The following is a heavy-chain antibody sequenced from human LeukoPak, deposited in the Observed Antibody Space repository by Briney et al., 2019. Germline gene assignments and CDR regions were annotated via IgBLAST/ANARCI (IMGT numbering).Heavy chain of an antibody. V-gene: IGHV3-15*07. J-gene: IGHJ4*02. D-gene: IGHD3-22*01. CDR3: TTLLFRSGYYRNDY. CDR1: GFTFSNAW. Sequence: PGGSLRLSCAASGFTFSNAWMNWVRQAPGKGLEWVGRIKSKTDGGTTDYAAPVKGRFTISRDDSKNTLYLQMNSLKTEDTAVYYCTTLLFRSGYYRNDYWGQGTLVTVSS. CDR2: IKSKTDGGTT.